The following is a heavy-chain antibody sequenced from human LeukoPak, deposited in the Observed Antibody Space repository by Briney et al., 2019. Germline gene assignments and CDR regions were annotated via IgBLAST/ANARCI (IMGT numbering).Heavy chain of an antibody. D-gene: IGHD6-19*01. CDR2: INPNSGGT. CDR1: GYTFTGYY. CDR3: ARTYSSGWAPGDY. J-gene: IGHJ4*02. Sequence: GASVNVSCKASGYTFTGYYMHWVRQAPGQGLEWMGRINPNSGGTNYAQKFQGRVTMTRDTSISTAYMELSRLRSDDTAVYYCARTYSSGWAPGDYWGQGTLVTVSS. V-gene: IGHV1-2*06.